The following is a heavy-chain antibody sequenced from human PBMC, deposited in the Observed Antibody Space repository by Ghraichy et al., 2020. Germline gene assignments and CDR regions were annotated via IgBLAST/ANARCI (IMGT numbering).Heavy chain of an antibody. CDR2: ISAYNGNT. D-gene: IGHD2-15*01. Sequence: ASVKVSCKASGYTFTSYGISWVRQAPGQGLEWMGWISAYNGNTNYAQKLQGRVTMTTDTSTSTAYMELRSLRSDDTAVYYCARGGYCSGGSCYSHYFDYWGQGTLVTVSS. CDR3: ARGGYCSGGSCYSHYFDY. J-gene: IGHJ4*02. CDR1: GYTFTSYG. V-gene: IGHV1-18*04.